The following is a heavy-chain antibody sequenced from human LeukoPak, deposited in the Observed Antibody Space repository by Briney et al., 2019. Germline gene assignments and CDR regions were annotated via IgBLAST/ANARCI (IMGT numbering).Heavy chain of an antibody. CDR1: GGSISSYY. Sequence: SETLSLTCTVSGGSISSYYWSWIRQPTGKGLEWIGRIYTSRSTNYNPSLKSRVTMSVDTSKNQFSLKLSSVTAADTAVYYCARVKDWSSAFDYWGQGTLVTVSS. CDR2: IYTSRST. J-gene: IGHJ4*02. V-gene: IGHV4-4*07. CDR3: ARVKDWSSAFDY. D-gene: IGHD3/OR15-3a*01.